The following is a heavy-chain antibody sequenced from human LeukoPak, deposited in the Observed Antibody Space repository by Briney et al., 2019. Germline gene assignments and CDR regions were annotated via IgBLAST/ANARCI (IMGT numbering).Heavy chain of an antibody. D-gene: IGHD2/OR15-2a*01. J-gene: IGHJ4*02. CDR2: ISDIGSI. Sequence: SETLSLTCTVSGGSISGYYWSWIRQPPGKGLEWIAHISDIGSINYNPSLKSRVTISLDTSKNQFSLKLSSVTAADTAVYYCAGHHPRNTVDFWGQGTLVTVSS. CDR1: GGSISGYY. CDR3: AGHHPRNTVDF. V-gene: IGHV4-59*08.